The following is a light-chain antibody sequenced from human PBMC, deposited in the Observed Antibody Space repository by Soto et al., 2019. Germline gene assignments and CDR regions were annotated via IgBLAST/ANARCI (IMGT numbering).Light chain of an antibody. CDR3: HHYNNCPWT. CDR1: QSASSS. V-gene: IGKV3-15*01. Sequence: EIVMRQSPATLSVSQGERETLSCRASQSASSSLAWYQQKPGQAPKLLIYGASHRATGIPASFSGSGSATDFTLTIGDMQSEDSAVYYCHHYNNCPWTFGPGTKV. CDR2: GAS. J-gene: IGKJ1*01.